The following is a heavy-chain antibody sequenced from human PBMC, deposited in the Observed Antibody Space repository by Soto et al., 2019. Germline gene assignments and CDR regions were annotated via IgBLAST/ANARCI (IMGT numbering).Heavy chain of an antibody. D-gene: IGHD2-21*02. CDR3: ARSNRCDSAFRAFDL. Sequence: LVQSGGGLVPPGESLTLSCAASQFTFGNFWMNWVRQAPGKGLEWVANIKKDDSERDYLDSVKGRFTISRDNARNSPYLKLRSLRAGDTAVYFRARSNRCDSAFRAFDLWGKGRVVSVPS. V-gene: IGHV3-7*03. CDR2: IKKDDSER. CDR1: QFTFGNFW. J-gene: IGHJ3*01.